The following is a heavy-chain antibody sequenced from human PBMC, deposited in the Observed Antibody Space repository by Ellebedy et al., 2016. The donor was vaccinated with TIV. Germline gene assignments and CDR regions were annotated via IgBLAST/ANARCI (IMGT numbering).Heavy chain of an antibody. CDR1: GYTFTSYF. V-gene: IGHV1-46*01. J-gene: IGHJ4*02. D-gene: IGHD3-22*01. CDR2: INPTSGSS. Sequence: ASVKVSRKASGYTFTSYFLYWVRQAPGQGLEWMGIINPTSGSSHYAQKFQGRVTMTRDKSTSTVYMELSSLRSEDTAVYYCARGDNYYFDSSGYYYSYWGQGTLVTVSS. CDR3: ARGDNYYFDSSGYYYSY.